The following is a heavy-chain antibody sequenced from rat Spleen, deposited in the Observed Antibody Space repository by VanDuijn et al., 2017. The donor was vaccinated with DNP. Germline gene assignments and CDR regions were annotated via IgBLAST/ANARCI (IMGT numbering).Heavy chain of an antibody. CDR3: ATFEGRDA. CDR1: GFSFSDSA. V-gene: IGHV5S10*01. Sequence: EVQLVESGGGVVQPGKSLKLSCAASGFSFSDSAMAWVRQSPKMGLEWVATIIYDGSRTYYRDSVKGRFTISRDNAKSTLNLQMDSLRSEDTATYYCATFEGRDAWGQGTSVTVSS. D-gene: IGHD1-11*01. J-gene: IGHJ4*01. CDR2: IIYDGSRT.